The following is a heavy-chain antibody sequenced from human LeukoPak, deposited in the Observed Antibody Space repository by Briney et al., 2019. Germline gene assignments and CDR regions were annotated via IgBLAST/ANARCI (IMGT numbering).Heavy chain of an antibody. D-gene: IGHD6-13*01. J-gene: IGHJ4*02. CDR2: IIPIFGTA. CDR1: GGTFSSYA. V-gene: IGHV1-69*05. CDR3: ASRNAAGTAGY. Sequence: PVKVSCKASGGTFSSYAISWVRQAPGPGLEWMGGIIPIFGTANYAQKFQGRVTITTDESTSTAYMELSSLRSEDTAVYYCASRNAAGTAGYWGQGTLVTVSS.